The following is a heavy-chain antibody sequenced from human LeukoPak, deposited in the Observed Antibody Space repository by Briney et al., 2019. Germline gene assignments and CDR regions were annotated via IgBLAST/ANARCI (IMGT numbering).Heavy chain of an antibody. CDR2: IKQDGSEK. J-gene: IGHJ5*02. Sequence: QPGGSLRLSCAASGFTFSSYWMSWVRQAPGKGLEWVANIKQDGSEKYYVDSVKGRFTISRDNAKNSLYLQMNSLRAEDTAVYYCASQVPAAEYWFDPWGQGTLVTVSS. CDR1: GFTFSSYW. D-gene: IGHD2-2*01. CDR3: ASQVPAAEYWFDP. V-gene: IGHV3-7*01.